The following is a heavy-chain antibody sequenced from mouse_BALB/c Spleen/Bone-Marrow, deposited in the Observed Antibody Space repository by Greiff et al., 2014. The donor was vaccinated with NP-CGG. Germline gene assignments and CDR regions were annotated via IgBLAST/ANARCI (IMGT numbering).Heavy chain of an antibody. CDR3: ARYLIFYDYDEAMDY. V-gene: IGHV14-3*02. J-gene: IGHJ4*01. Sequence: VQLQQSGAELVKPGASVKLSRTASGLNIKDTYMHWVKQRPEQGLEWIGRIDPANGDTKYDPKFQGKATITADTSSNTAYLQLSSLTSEDTAVYYCARYLIFYDYDEAMDYWGQGTSVTVSS. D-gene: IGHD2-4*01. CDR2: IDPANGDT. CDR1: GLNIKDTY.